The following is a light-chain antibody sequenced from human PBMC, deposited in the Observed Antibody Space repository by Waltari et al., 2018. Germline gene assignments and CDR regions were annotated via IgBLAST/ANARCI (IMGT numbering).Light chain of an antibody. CDR1: SSDVGGYDY. V-gene: IGLV2-14*03. J-gene: IGLJ3*02. Sequence: QSALTQPASVSGSPGQSSTLSCTGTSSDVGGYDYVPWYQQHPRKAPILLIYYVTKPPSGVSNRFSVSKSANTASLTSSGLQAEDEADYYCFSYRRSSTWVFGEGTKLTVL. CDR2: YVT. CDR3: FSYRRSSTWV.